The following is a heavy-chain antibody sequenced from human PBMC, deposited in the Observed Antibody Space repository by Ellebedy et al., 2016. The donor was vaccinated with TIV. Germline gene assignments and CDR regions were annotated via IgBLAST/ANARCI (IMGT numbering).Heavy chain of an antibody. Sequence: MPSETLSLTCAVYGGSFSGYYWSWIRQPPGKGLEWIGEINHSGSTNYNPSLKSRVTISVDTSKNQFSLKLSSVTAADTAVYYCARKPHQRGRYSSGYSPKSPYFDYWGQGTLVTVSS. D-gene: IGHD3-22*01. J-gene: IGHJ4*02. CDR3: ARKPHQRGRYSSGYSPKSPYFDY. CDR2: INHSGST. CDR1: GGSFSGYY. V-gene: IGHV4-34*01.